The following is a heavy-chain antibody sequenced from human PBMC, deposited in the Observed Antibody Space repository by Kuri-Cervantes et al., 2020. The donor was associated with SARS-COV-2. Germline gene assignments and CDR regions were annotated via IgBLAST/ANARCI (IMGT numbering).Heavy chain of an antibody. J-gene: IGHJ5*02. CDR2: INHSGST. Sequence: SQTLSLTCAVYGGSFSGYYWSWIRQPPGKGLEWIGEINHSGSTNYNPSLKSRVTISVDMSKNQFSLKLSSVTAADTAVYYCARELGLTTVNWFDPWGQGTLVTVSS. CDR3: ARELGLTTVNWFDP. CDR1: GGSFSGYY. D-gene: IGHD4-17*01. V-gene: IGHV4-34*01.